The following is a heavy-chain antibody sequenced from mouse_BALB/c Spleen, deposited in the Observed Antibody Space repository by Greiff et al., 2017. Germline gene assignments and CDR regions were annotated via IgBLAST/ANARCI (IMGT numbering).Heavy chain of an antibody. CDR3: ARGRYDYAFAY. CDR2: ISNLAYSN. CDR1: GFTFSDYG. D-gene: IGHD2-4*01. Sequence: DVMLVESGGGLVQPGGSRKLSCAASGFTFSDYGMAWVRQAPGKGPEWVAFISNLAYSNYYADTVTGRFTIYRENAKNTLYLEMSSLRSEDTAMYYCARGRYDYAFAYWGQGTLVTVSA. J-gene: IGHJ3*01. V-gene: IGHV5-15*02.